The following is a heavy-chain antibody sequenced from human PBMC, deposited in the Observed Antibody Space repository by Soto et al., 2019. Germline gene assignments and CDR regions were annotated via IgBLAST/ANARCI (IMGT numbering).Heavy chain of an antibody. CDR1: GSTFPSST. CDR2: INAHNGNT. CDR3: AIADYGDPDY. V-gene: IGHV1-18*01. D-gene: IGHD4-17*01. J-gene: IGHJ4*02. Sequence: QVQLVQSGAEVKKPGASVKVSCKASGSTFPSSTVSWVRQAPGQGLEWMGWINAHNGNTTYAQKFQGRLNMTTDTSTGTGYMELRSLRSDDTAIYFCAIADYGDPDYWGQGTLVTVSS.